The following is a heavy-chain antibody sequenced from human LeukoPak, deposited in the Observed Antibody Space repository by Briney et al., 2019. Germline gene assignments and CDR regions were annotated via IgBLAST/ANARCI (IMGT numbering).Heavy chain of an antibody. D-gene: IGHD3-22*01. CDR2: MNPNSGNT. CDR1: GYTFTSYD. J-gene: IGHJ6*03. Sequence: ASVKVSCKASGYTFTSYDINWVRQATGQGLEWMGWMNPNSGNTGYAQKFQGRVTMTRNTSISTAYMELSSLRSEDTAVYYCARLPLYYDSSGYYFRRGDYYIDVWGKGTTVTVSS. V-gene: IGHV1-8*01. CDR3: ARLPLYYDSSGYYFRRGDYYIDV.